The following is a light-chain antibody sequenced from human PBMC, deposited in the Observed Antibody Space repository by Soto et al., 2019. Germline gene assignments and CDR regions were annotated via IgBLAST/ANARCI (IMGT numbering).Light chain of an antibody. CDR3: QSCDSSFSGSGV. J-gene: IGLJ1*01. V-gene: IGLV1-40*01. Sequence: QSVLTQPPSVSGAPGQRVTISCTGTSSNIGAGYDVHWYQQFPGTAPKLLIYGNRNRPSGVPDRFSGSKSGTSASLAITGLKAEDEATYYCQSCDSSFSGSGVFGTGTKLTVL. CDR2: GNR. CDR1: SSNIGAGYD.